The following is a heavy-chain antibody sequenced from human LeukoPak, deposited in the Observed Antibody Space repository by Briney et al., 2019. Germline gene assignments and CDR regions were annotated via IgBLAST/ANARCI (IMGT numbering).Heavy chain of an antibody. V-gene: IGHV1-2*02. CDR3: AKDAIVRDYSNSDY. CDR2: INPNSGGT. Sequence: ASVKVSCKASGYTFTNYYIHWVRQPPGQGLEWMGWINPNSGGTNYAQKFQGRVTMTRDTSISTAYMELSRLTSDDTAVYYCAKDAIVRDYSNSDYWGQGTLVTVSS. D-gene: IGHD4-11*01. J-gene: IGHJ4*02. CDR1: GYTFTNYY.